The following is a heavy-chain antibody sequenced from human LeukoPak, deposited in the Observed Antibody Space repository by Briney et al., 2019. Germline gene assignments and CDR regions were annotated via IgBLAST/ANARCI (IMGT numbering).Heavy chain of an antibody. D-gene: IGHD4-17*01. V-gene: IGHV3-74*01. CDR3: ARDRGYGDIYYMDV. Sequence: PGGSLRLSCAASGFTFSTYWVHWVRQAPGKGLGWVSRSNTDGSRTTYADFVKGRFTISRDNANNTLYLQMNSLRAEDTAVYYCARDRGYGDIYYMDVWGKGTTVTVSS. CDR2: SNTDGSRT. CDR1: GFTFSTYW. J-gene: IGHJ6*03.